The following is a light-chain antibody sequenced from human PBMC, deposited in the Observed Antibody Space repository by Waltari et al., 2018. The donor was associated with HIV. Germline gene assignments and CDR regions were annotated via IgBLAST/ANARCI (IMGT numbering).Light chain of an antibody. CDR2: RNN. Sequence: QSVLTQPPSASGIPGQSVTISCSGTSSNIGTNYVSWYQQFPGPAPKLLIYRNNTRPSGAHDRFSGSKSGISDSLDISGLRSDDEAEYYCAAWDDTLPVVFGGGTRLTVL. J-gene: IGLJ2*01. V-gene: IGLV1-47*01. CDR1: SSNIGTNY. CDR3: AAWDDTLPVV.